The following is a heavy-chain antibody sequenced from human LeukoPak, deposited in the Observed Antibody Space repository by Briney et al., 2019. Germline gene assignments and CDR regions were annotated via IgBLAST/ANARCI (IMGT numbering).Heavy chain of an antibody. Sequence: ASVKVSCTASGYTFTGYYMHWVRQAPGQGLEWMGWINPNSGGTNYAQKFQGRVTMTRDTSISTAYMELSRLRSDDTAVYYCARDGGYGSGSYRVYYYYMDVWGKGTTVTVSS. V-gene: IGHV1-2*02. J-gene: IGHJ6*03. CDR2: INPNSGGT. CDR3: ARDGGYGSGSYRVYYYYMDV. CDR1: GYTFTGYY. D-gene: IGHD3-10*01.